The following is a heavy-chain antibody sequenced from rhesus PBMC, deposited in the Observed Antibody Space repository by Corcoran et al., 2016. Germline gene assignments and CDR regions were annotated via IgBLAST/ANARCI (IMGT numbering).Heavy chain of an antibody. Sequence: QVQLQESGPGLVKPSETLSLTCAVSGGSFSGYYWGWIRQPPGQGLEWIGYISGSSGSTDYNPSLKRRVTISTDTPKNQFALKLSSVTAADTAVYYCARVGIAGTIPYFDYWGQGVLVTVSS. V-gene: IGHV4-165*01. CDR3: ARVGIAGTIPYFDY. J-gene: IGHJ4*01. D-gene: IGHD1-1-1*01. CDR2: ISGSSGST. CDR1: GGSFSGYY.